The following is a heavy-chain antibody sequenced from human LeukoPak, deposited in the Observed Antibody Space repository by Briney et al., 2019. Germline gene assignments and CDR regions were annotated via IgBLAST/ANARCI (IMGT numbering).Heavy chain of an antibody. CDR1: GGSISSGGYY. D-gene: IGHD2-15*01. CDR2: IYYSGST. Sequence: SETLSLTCTVSGGSISSGGYYWTWIRQHPGKGLEWIGYIYYSGSTYYNPSLKSRVTISVDTSKNQFSLRLSSVTAADTAVYYCALGYCSGGSCYAREYFQHWGQGTLVTVSS. J-gene: IGHJ1*01. CDR3: ALGYCSGGSCYAREYFQH. V-gene: IGHV4-31*03.